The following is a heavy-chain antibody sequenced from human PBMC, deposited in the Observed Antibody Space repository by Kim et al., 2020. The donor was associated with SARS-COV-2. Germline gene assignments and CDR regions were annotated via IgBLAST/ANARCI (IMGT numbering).Heavy chain of an antibody. J-gene: IGHJ4*02. CDR2: IRGSGTSA. Sequence: GGSLRLSCTASGFSFNNYAMSWVRQAPGKGLEWVSAIRGSGTSAYYADSVKGRFTISRDNSKNTLYLQMISLRAEDTAVYYCAKALLYGSGSLDYWGQGT. CDR1: GFSFNNYA. CDR3: AKALLYGSGSLDY. V-gene: IGHV3-23*01. D-gene: IGHD3-10*01.